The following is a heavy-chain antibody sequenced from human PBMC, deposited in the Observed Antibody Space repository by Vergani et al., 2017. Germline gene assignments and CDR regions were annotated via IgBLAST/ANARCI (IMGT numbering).Heavy chain of an antibody. CDR3: IRHYYDISCYYYGY. CDR1: GFTFSGSA. Sequence: EVQLVESGGGLVQPGGSLKVSCAASGFTFSGSAMHWVRQASRKGLEWVGRIRSKANSYASTYAASVKGRFTISRDDSKNTAYLQMNSLKTEDTAVYYCIRHYYDISCYYYGYWGQGTLVTVSS. J-gene: IGHJ4*02. CDR2: IRSKANSYAS. D-gene: IGHD3-22*01. V-gene: IGHV3-73*01.